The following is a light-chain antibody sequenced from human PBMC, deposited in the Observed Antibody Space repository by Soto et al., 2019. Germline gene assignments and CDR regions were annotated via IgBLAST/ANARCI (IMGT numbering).Light chain of an antibody. CDR2: EVS. J-gene: IGLJ1*01. V-gene: IGLV2-18*02. CDR3: NSYTGSSTYV. Sequence: QSALTQPPSVSGSPGQSVAISCTGTSSDVGSYNRVSWYQQPPGAAPKLMIYEVSKRPSGVPDRFSGYKSGNTASLTISGLQAEDEADYYCNSYTGSSTYVFGTGTKLTVL. CDR1: SSDVGSYNR.